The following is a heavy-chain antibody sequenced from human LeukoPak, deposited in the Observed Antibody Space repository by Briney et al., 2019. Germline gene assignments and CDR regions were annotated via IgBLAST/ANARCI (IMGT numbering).Heavy chain of an antibody. J-gene: IGHJ4*02. CDR1: GYSISSGYY. V-gene: IGHV4-38-2*02. CDR3: ARGLWFGELSAEN. Sequence: SETLSLTCTVSGYSISSGYYWGWIRQPPGKGLEWIGSIYHSGSTYYNPSLKSRVTISVDTSKNQFSLKLSSVTAADTAVYYCARGLWFGELSAENWGQGTLVTVSS. CDR2: IYHSGST. D-gene: IGHD3-10*01.